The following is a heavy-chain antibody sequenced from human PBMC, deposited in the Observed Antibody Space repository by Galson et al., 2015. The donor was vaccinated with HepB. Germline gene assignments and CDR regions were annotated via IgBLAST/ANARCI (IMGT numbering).Heavy chain of an antibody. D-gene: IGHD3-22*01. CDR1: GYTFTSYA. CDR2: INAGNGNT. CDR3: AANYYDSSGYSPPIGY. Sequence: SVKVSCKASGYTFTSYAMHWVRQAPGQRLEWMGWINAGNGNTKYSQKFQGRVTITRDTSASTAYMELSSLRSEDTAVYYCAANYYDSSGYSPPIGYWGQGTLVTVSS. J-gene: IGHJ4*02. V-gene: IGHV1-3*01.